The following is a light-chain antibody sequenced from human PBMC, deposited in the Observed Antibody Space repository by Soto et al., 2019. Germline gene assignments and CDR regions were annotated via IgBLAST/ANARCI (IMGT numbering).Light chain of an antibody. Sequence: QSALTQPASVSGSRGQSITISCTGTSSDVGAYNFVSWYQQHPGKLPKLMIFDVSRRPSGVSDRFSGSKSGNTASLTISGLQAEDEGEYYCSSYTSSRTHVFGSGTKLTVL. CDR1: SSDVGAYNF. CDR2: DVS. V-gene: IGLV2-14*03. CDR3: SSYTSSRTHV. J-gene: IGLJ1*01.